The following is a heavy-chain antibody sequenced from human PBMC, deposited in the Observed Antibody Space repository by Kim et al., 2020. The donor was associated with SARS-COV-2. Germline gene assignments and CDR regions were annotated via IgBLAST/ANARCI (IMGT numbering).Heavy chain of an antibody. Sequence: TYSPSSQGHVTSSAEKSINTAYLQWSSLKASDTAMYYCARLRSTLVPFDPWGQGTLVTVSS. D-gene: IGHD2-2*01. V-gene: IGHV5-10-1*01. CDR3: ARLRSTLVPFDP. J-gene: IGHJ5*02.